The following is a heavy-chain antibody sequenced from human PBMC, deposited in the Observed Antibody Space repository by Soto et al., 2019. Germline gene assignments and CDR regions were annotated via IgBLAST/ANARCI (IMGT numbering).Heavy chain of an antibody. D-gene: IGHD3-9*01. CDR3: ARDYFLRYFDWSNWYFDL. CDR2: ISAYNGNT. V-gene: IGHV1-18*01. J-gene: IGHJ2*01. CDR1: GYTFTSYG. Sequence: ASVKVSCKASGYTFTSYGISWVRQAPGQGLEWMGWISAYNGNTNYAQKLQGRVTLTTDTSTSTAYMELRSLRSDDTAVYYCARDYFLRYFDWSNWYFDLWGRGTLVTVSS.